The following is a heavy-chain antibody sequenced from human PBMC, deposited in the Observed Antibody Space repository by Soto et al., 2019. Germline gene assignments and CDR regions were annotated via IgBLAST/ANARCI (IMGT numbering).Heavy chain of an antibody. CDR3: ARDSYDYYYGMDV. V-gene: IGHV3-21*01. J-gene: IGHJ6*02. Sequence: VGSLRLSCAASGFTFSSYSMNWVRQAPGKGLEWVSSISSSSSYIYYADSVKGRFTISRDNAKNSLYLQMNSLRAEDTAVYYCARDSYDYYYGMDVWGQGTTVTVSS. CDR1: GFTFSSYS. CDR2: ISSSSSYI.